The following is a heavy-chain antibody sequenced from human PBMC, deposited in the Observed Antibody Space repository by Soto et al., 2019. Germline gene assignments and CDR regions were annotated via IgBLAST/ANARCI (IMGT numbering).Heavy chain of an antibody. J-gene: IGHJ5*02. CDR2: IKSKTDGGTT. D-gene: IGHD1-7*01. V-gene: IGHV3-15*01. Sequence: GGSLRLSCAASGFTFSNAWMIWVRQAPGKGLEWVGRIKSKTDGGTTDYAAPVKGRFTISRDDSKNTLYLQMNSLKTEDTAVYYCTTGGPITGTTPVMDNWFDPWGQGTLVTVSS. CDR3: TTGGPITGTTPVMDNWFDP. CDR1: GFTFSNAW.